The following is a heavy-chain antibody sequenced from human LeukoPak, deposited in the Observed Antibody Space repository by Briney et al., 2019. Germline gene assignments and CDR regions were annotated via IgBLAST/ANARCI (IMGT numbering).Heavy chain of an antibody. CDR1: GFTFSSYA. D-gene: IGHD3-10*01. V-gene: IGHV3-64*01. CDR3: ARGGETYYYDSGSYYNTRFFDY. Sequence: PGGSLRLACAASGFTFSSYAMHWVRQAPGKGLEYVSAIRSNGGSTYYANSVEGRFTISRDNYKNTQYLQMGSLRAEDMAVYYCARGGETYYYDSGSYYNTRFFDYWGQGTLVTVSS. J-gene: IGHJ4*02. CDR2: IRSNGGST.